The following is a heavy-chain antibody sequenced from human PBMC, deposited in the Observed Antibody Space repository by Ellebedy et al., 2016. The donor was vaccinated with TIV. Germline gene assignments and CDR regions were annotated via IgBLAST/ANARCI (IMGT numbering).Heavy chain of an antibody. D-gene: IGHD4-23*01. CDR2: INQDETEK. CDR3: ARGGGGGTSLPNDY. Sequence: PGGSLRLSCAVSGFTFTRYWMTWVRQAPGKGLECVAHINQDETEKYYVDSVKGRCTISRDNAKNSLYLQMNSLRADDTAVYYCARGGGGGTSLPNDYWGQGTLGTVSS. V-gene: IGHV3-7*01. J-gene: IGHJ4*02. CDR1: GFTFTRYW.